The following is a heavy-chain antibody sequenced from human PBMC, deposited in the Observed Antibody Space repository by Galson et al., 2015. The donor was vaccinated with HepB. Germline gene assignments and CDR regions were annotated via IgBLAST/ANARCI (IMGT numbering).Heavy chain of an antibody. D-gene: IGHD3-10*01. CDR3: AKVEGRITMVRGGFDP. Sequence: SLRLSCAASGFTFSSYAMSWVRQAPGKGLEWVSAISGSGGSTYYADSVKGRFTISRDNSKNTLYLQMNSLRAEDTAVYYCAKVEGRITMVRGGFDPWGQGTLVTVSS. V-gene: IGHV3-23*01. CDR2: ISGSGGST. J-gene: IGHJ5*02. CDR1: GFTFSSYA.